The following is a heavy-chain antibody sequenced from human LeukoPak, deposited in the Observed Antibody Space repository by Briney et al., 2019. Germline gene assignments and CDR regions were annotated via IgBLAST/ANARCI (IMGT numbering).Heavy chain of an antibody. Sequence: GASVKVSCKASGYILSSYNMHWARQAPGQGLEWLGIINPSGGDTKYAQKFQGRVTLTRDKSTSTVYMELSSLTSDDTAVYYCARTYCAEDCSIRYFDYWGQGTLVTVSS. CDR2: INPSGGDT. J-gene: IGHJ4*02. CDR3: ARTYCAEDCSIRYFDY. D-gene: IGHD2-21*02. CDR1: GYILSSYN. V-gene: IGHV1-46*01.